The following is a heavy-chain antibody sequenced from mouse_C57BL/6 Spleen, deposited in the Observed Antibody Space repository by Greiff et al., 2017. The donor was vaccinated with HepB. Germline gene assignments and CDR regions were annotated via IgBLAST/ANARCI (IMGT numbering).Heavy chain of an antibody. CDR3: ARRGYYGSSYDWYFDV. D-gene: IGHD1-1*01. V-gene: IGHV1-59*01. CDR2: IDPSDSYT. CDR1: GYTFTSYW. Sequence: QVQLQQPGAELVRPGTSVKLSCKASGYTFTSYWMHWVKQRPGQGLEWIGVIDPSDSYTKYNQKFKGKATLTVDTSSSTAYMQLSSLTSEDSAVYYCARRGYYGSSYDWYFDVWGTGTTVTVSS. J-gene: IGHJ1*03.